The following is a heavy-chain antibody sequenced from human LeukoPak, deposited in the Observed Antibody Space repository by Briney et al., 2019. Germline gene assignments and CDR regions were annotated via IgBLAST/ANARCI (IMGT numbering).Heavy chain of an antibody. J-gene: IGHJ4*01. Sequence: GGSLRLSCVVSGFDLTDYYMSWIRQAPGKGLEWISYISSSGVNIYFADSVKGRFTMSRDNAKGSLYLQMNSLTADDTAIYYCARRLDYFDYWGQGTLVTVSS. V-gene: IGHV3-11*01. CDR2: ISSSGVNI. D-gene: IGHD1-1*01. CDR3: ARRLDYFDY. CDR1: GFDLTDYY.